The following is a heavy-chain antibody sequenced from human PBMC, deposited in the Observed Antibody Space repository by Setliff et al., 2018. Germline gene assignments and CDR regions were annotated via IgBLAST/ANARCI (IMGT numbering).Heavy chain of an antibody. CDR3: SRLVRYCTTTTCQSVPGAEV. V-gene: IGHV1-18*01. CDR2: IGAYTGNT. Sequence: ASVKVSCKASGDTFSTYALSWVRQAPGQGLEWMGWIGAYTGNTNYAQKFQGRVTMTTDTSTSTAYTELRSLRSDDTAVYYCSRLVRYCTTTTCQSVPGAEVWGQGTLVTVSS. D-gene: IGHD2-8*01. J-gene: IGHJ4*02. CDR1: GDTFSTYA.